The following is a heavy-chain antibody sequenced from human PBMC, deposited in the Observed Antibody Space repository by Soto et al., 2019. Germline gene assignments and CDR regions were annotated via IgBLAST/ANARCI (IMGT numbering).Heavy chain of an antibody. Sequence: PGGSLRLSCAASGFTFSSYGMHWVRQAPGKGLEWVAVIWYDGSNKYYADSVKGRFTISRDNSKNTLYLQMNSLRAEDTAVYYCARNYYDFWSGYYWYYYYGMDVWGQGTTVTVS. J-gene: IGHJ6*02. D-gene: IGHD3-3*01. CDR3: ARNYYDFWSGYYWYYYYGMDV. V-gene: IGHV3-33*01. CDR2: IWYDGSNK. CDR1: GFTFSSYG.